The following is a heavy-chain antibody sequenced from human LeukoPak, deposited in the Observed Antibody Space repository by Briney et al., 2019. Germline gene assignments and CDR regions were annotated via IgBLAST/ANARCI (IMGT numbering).Heavy chain of an antibody. CDR3: ARSHDHLWGNYPDY. J-gene: IGHJ4*02. CDR2: IFYTGDT. D-gene: IGHD3-16*02. CDR1: GGSVSSGSYY. Sequence: SETLSLTCSVSGGSVSSGSYYWSWFRQPPGKGLEWIGSIFYTGDTNYNPPFKSRVTMSIDTSKRQFSLRLNSVTAADTAMYYCARSHDHLWGNYPDYWGQGTLVTVSS. V-gene: IGHV4-61*01.